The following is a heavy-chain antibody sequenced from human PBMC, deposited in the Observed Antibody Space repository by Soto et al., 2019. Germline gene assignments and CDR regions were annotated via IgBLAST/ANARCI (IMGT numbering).Heavy chain of an antibody. CDR3: ARGESLYWYVDL. V-gene: IGHV1-3*01. CDR1: GYTFTNYA. CDR2: SNAGNGNT. Sequence: QVQLVQSGAEVKKPGASVKVSCKASGYTFTNYAMHWVRQAPGQRLEWMGWSNAGNGNTKYSQKFQGRVTITRDTSASTAYMELSSMRSEDTAVYYCARGESLYWYVDLWGRGTLVTVS. J-gene: IGHJ2*01.